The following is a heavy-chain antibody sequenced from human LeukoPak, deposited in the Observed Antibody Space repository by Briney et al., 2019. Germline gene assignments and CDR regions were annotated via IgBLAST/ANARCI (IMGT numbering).Heavy chain of an antibody. CDR2: IRSKANSYAT. CDR3: TRHEMVRGYPYYYYMDV. V-gene: IGHV3-73*01. J-gene: IGHJ6*03. Sequence: GGSLRLSCAASGFTFSSYGMHWVRQASGKGLEWVGRIRSKANSYATAYAASVKGRFTISRDDSKNTAYLQMNSLKTEDTAVYYCTRHEMVRGYPYYYYMDVWGKGTTVTISS. D-gene: IGHD3-10*01. CDR1: GFTFSSYG.